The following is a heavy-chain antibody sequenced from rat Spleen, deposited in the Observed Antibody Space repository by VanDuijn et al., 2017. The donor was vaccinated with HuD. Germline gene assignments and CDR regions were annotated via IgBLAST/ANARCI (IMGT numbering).Heavy chain of an antibody. D-gene: IGHD1-1*01. CDR2: ISYDGSST. Sequence: EVQLVESDGGLVQPGRSLKLSCAASGFTFSDYYMAWVRQAPTKGLEWVATISYDGSSTYYRDSVKGRFTISRDNAKSTLYLQMDSLRSEDTATYYCARHGLQFDYWGQGVMVTVSS. CDR3: ARHGLQFDY. V-gene: IGHV5-29*01. J-gene: IGHJ2*01. CDR1: GFTFSDYY.